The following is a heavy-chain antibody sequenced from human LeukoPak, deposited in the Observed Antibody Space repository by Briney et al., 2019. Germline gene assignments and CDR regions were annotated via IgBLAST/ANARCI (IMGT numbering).Heavy chain of an antibody. J-gene: IGHJ4*02. Sequence: GGSLRLSCAASGFSFSAHWMHWVRQAPGRGLVWVAQINGDATATNYAGSVKGRFTISRDNAKNTVHLQMSTLTAEDTAVYYCAKDKWWGASDHWGQGSLVTVSS. D-gene: IGHD2-8*01. CDR3: AKDKWWGASDH. V-gene: IGHV3-74*01. CDR1: GFSFSAHW. CDR2: INGDATAT.